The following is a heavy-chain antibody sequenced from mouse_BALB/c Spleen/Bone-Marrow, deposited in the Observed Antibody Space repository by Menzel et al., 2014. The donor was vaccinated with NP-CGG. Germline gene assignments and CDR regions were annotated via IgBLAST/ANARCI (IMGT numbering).Heavy chain of an antibody. D-gene: IGHD2-4*01. CDR1: GYNFISYW. V-gene: IGHV1-7*01. J-gene: IGHJ4*01. CDR2: INPSTGYT. Sequence: VQVVESGAELAKPGASVKMSCKASGYNFISYWMHWVKRRPGQGLEWIGYINPSTGYTEYNQKFKDKATLTADKSSSKAYIQLSSLTSEDSAFYYCARNYDYDGGYYAMDYWGQGTSVTVSS. CDR3: ARNYDYDGGYYAMDY.